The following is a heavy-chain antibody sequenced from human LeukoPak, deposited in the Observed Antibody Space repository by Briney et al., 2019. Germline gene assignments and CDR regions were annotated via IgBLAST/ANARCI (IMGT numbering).Heavy chain of an antibody. D-gene: IGHD2-2*01. Sequence: SATLSLTCPVSGGSISSSNYYGSWIRQPAGEGLAWIGRIYTTGSTNYNPSLKSRVTISVDTSKNQFSLKLSSVTAADTAVYYCARGEFGVDYYYMDVWGKGTTVTVSS. J-gene: IGHJ6*03. V-gene: IGHV4-61*02. CDR3: ARGEFGVDYYYMDV. CDR2: IYTTGST. CDR1: GGSISSSNYY.